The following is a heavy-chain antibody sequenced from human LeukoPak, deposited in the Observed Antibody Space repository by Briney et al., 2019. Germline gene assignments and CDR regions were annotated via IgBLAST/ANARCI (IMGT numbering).Heavy chain of an antibody. Sequence: GGSLRLSCAASGFTFSNAWMSWVRQAPGKGLEWVGRIKSKTDGGTTDYAAPVKGRFTISRDDSKNTLYLQMNSLKTEDTAVYYCTTGPLQRERPNSFSAVVDPWGQGTLVIVSS. CDR2: IKSKTDGGTT. J-gene: IGHJ5*02. D-gene: IGHD1-1*01. CDR1: GFTFSNAW. CDR3: TTGPLQRERPNSFSAVVDP. V-gene: IGHV3-15*01.